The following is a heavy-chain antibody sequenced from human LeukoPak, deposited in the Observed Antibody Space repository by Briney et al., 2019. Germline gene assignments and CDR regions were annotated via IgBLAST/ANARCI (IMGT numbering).Heavy chain of an antibody. D-gene: IGHD5-18*01. Sequence: PSETLSLTCTVSGGSISSYYWSWIRQPAGKGLEWIGRIYTSGSTNYNSSLKSRVTMSVDTSKNQFSLKLSSVTAADTAVYYCARDGHVDTAMVSRLYWIDPWGQGTLVTVSS. J-gene: IGHJ5*02. V-gene: IGHV4-4*07. CDR3: ARDGHVDTAMVSRLYWIDP. CDR1: GGSISSYY. CDR2: IYTSGST.